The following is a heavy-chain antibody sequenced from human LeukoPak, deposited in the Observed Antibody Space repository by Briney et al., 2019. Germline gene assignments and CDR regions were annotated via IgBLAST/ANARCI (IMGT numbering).Heavy chain of an antibody. CDR2: IYYSGST. CDR1: GGSISSYY. CDR3: AGAAAGPHWFDP. Sequence: SETLCLTCTVSGGSISSYYWSWIRQAPGKGLEWVGYIYYSGSTNYNPSLKSRVTISVDTSKNQFSLKLSSVTAAATAVYYCAGAAAGPHWFDPWGQGTLVTAS. J-gene: IGHJ5*02. V-gene: IGHV4-59*01. D-gene: IGHD6-13*01.